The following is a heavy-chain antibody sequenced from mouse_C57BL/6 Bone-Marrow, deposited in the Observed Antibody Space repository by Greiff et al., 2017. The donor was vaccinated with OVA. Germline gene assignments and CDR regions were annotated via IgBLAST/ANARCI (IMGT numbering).Heavy chain of an antibody. V-gene: IGHV1-55*01. J-gene: IGHJ4*01. Sequence: VQLLQPGAELVKPGASVKMSCTASGFTFTSYWITWVKQRPGQGLEWIGDIYPGCGSTNYNEKFKSKATLTVDTSSSTAYMQLSNLTSEDSAIYYCASTRTYNAMDYWGQGTSVTVSS. CDR3: ASTRTYNAMDY. CDR1: GFTFTSYW. CDR2: IYPGCGST. D-gene: IGHD3-3*01.